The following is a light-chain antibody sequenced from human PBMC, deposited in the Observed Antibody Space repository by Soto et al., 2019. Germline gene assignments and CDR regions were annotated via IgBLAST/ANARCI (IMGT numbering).Light chain of an antibody. J-gene: IGKJ1*01. V-gene: IGKV3-15*01. Sequence: ERLMTQSPATLSVSPGAGATLSFRASQSVSSNLAWYQHKPGQAPRLLIYGASPRATGIPGRFSGSGSGTVFTLTISSLQSEDFGVYYCQQYNKWPWTFGRGTKVDI. CDR1: QSVSSN. CDR2: GAS. CDR3: QQYNKWPWT.